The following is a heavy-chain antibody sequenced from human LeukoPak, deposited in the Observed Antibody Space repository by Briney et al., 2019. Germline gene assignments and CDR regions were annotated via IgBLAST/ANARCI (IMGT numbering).Heavy chain of an antibody. D-gene: IGHD6-13*01. CDR1: GYTFSSYE. Sequence: GASVKASCKASGYTFSSYEINWVRQTTGQGLEWMGWMNPNSGQTGYAQKFQGRVTMTRNSSISTAYLELSSLRSEDSAVYYCAREGIADTVGWFDPWGQGTLVTVSS. CDR2: MNPNSGQT. J-gene: IGHJ5*02. V-gene: IGHV1-8*01. CDR3: AREGIADTVGWFDP.